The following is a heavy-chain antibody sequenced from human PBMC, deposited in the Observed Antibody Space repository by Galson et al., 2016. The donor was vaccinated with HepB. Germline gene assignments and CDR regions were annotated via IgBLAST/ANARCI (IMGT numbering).Heavy chain of an antibody. J-gene: IGHJ5*02. Sequence: SLRLSCAASGLTLSTYSMNWVRQAPGKGLEWVSSIGISSGYIYYSDSVKGRFIISRDDATNTLYLQMDSLRVDDAAVYSCARTISSGCFDPWGQGTLVTVSS. CDR3: ARTISSGCFDP. CDR1: GLTLSTYS. V-gene: IGHV3-21*01. CDR2: IGISSGYI.